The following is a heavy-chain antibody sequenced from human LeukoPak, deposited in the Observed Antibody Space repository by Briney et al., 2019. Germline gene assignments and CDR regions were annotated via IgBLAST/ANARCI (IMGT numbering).Heavy chain of an antibody. CDR3: AGVVSGTCYMSDY. V-gene: IGHV4-4*02. J-gene: IGHJ4*02. D-gene: IGHD1-26*01. CDR1: GDSTSSSNW. Sequence: SGTLSLTCAVSGDSTSSSNWWSWVRQPPGKGLQWIGEIYHSGSTNYNPSLKSRVTISVDKSKNQFSLKVTSVTAADTAMYYCAGVVSGTCYMSDYWGQGTLVTVSS. CDR2: IYHSGST.